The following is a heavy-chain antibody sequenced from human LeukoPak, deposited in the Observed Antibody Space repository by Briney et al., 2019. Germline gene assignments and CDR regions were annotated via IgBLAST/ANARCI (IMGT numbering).Heavy chain of an antibody. Sequence: ASVKVSCKTSGYSFTSYGISWVRQAPGQGLEWMGIINPSGGSTSYAQKFQGRVTMTRDTSTSTVYMELSSLRSEDTAVYYCARDGTYYYDSSGFDYWGQGTLVTVSS. CDR2: INPSGGST. D-gene: IGHD3-22*01. J-gene: IGHJ4*02. CDR3: ARDGTYYYDSSGFDY. V-gene: IGHV1-46*01. CDR1: GYSFTSYG.